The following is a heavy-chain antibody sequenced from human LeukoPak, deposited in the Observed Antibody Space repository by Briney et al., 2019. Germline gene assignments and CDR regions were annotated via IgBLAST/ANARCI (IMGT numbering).Heavy chain of an antibody. CDR2: IYYSGST. D-gene: IGHD3-10*01. J-gene: IGHJ4*02. CDR1: GGSISSYY. V-gene: IGHV4-59*01. CDR3: ASGGALWFGELLDY. Sequence: SETLSLTCTVSGGSISSYYWSWIRQPPGKGLEWIGYIYYSGSTNYNPSLKSRVTTSVDTSKNQFSLKLTSVTAADTAVYYCASGGALWFGELLDYWGQGTLVTVSS.